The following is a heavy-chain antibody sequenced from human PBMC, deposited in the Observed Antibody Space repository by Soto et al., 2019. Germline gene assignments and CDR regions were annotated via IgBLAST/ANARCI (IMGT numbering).Heavy chain of an antibody. CDR1: GRSFSVYY. CDR2: INHSGST. Sequence: SETVSLTCTLYGRSFSVYYWSWVRKPPGKGLEWIGEINHSGSTNYNPSLKSRVTISVDTPKHQFSLKLSSVTAADTAVYYCASIDSSGWDDYWGQGTLVTVSS. V-gene: IGHV4-34*01. CDR3: ASIDSSGWDDY. J-gene: IGHJ4*02. D-gene: IGHD6-19*01.